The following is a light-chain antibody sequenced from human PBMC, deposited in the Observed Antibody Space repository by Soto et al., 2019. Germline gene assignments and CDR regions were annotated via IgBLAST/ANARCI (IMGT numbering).Light chain of an antibody. CDR2: GVT. J-gene: IGLJ1*01. V-gene: IGLV2-14*01. Sequence: QSVRTQPASLSGSPGQSITISFTGTSSDIGAYNYVSWYQQYPGKAPKLMIYGVTNRPSGVSNRFSGSKTGNTASLTISGLQAEDEADYYCFSHRSGDSHVFGTGTKVTVL. CDR1: SSDIGAYNY. CDR3: FSHRSGDSHV.